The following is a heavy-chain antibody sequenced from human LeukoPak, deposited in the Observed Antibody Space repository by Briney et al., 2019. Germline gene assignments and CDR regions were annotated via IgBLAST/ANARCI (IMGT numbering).Heavy chain of an antibody. CDR1: GDSISSSKKY. Sequence: SGPTLVKPSETLSLTCTVSGDSISSSKKYWGWVRQPPGKGVEWIGSIYYSGNTYYNPALKSRVTISLDTSRNQFSLRLSSVTAADTADYYCARAQGNGLIDFWGQGTLVTVSS. D-gene: IGHD3/OR15-3a*01. V-gene: IGHV4-39*01. J-gene: IGHJ4*02. CDR3: ARAQGNGLIDF. CDR2: IYYSGNT.